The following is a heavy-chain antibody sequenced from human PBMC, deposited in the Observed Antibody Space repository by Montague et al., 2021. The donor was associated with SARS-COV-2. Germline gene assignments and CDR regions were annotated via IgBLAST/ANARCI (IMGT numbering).Heavy chain of an antibody. V-gene: IGHV4-39*01. J-gene: IGHJ5*02. CDR3: TRTTDDSALAATS. CDR2: LYYSGST. Sequence: SETLSLTCTVSGGSISDSSYYWGWIRRPPGKGLQWIGRLYYSGSTYYNPSLKSRVTISVDTSKNQFSLKLRSVTAADTAVYYCTRTTDDSALAATSWGKGTRVT. CDR1: GGSISDSSYY. D-gene: IGHD6-19*01.